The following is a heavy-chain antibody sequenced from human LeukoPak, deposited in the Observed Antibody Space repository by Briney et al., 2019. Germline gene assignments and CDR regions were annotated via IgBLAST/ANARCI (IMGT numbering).Heavy chain of an antibody. V-gene: IGHV4-39*01. J-gene: IGHJ3*02. D-gene: IGHD6-13*01. CDR3: ARHYSSSWCSAFHI. CDR1: GGSINSSYYY. Sequence: SETLSLTCTVSGGSINSSYYYWGWIRQPPGKGLEWIGSIYYSGSTYYNPSLKSRVTISVDTSNNQFSLKLTSVTAADTAVYYCARHYSSSWCSAFHIWGQGTMVTVSS. CDR2: IYYSGST.